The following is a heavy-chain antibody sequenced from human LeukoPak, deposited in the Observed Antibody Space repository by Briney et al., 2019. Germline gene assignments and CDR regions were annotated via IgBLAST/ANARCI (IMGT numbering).Heavy chain of an antibody. CDR2: IYSSGCT. CDR1: GDSIRNFY. Sequence: SETLSLTCTVSGDSIRNFYWRWIRQPPGKGLEWIGYIYSSGCTRYIPSLTTRVTISVDTTRNQFSLKLSSVTAADTAVYYCARARVRNYSFDSWGLYTSDWHFDLWGRGTLVPVSS. CDR3: ARARVRNYSFDSWGLYTSDWHFDL. V-gene: IGHV4-59*01. D-gene: IGHD3-22*01. J-gene: IGHJ2*01.